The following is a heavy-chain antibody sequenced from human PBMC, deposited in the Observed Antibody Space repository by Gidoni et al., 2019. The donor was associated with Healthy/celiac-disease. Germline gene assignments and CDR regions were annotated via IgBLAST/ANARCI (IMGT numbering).Heavy chain of an antibody. J-gene: IGHJ4*02. V-gene: IGHV3-21*01. CDR1: GFTFSSYS. CDR3: ARDPPTSYGDYPPDY. D-gene: IGHD4-17*01. Sequence: EVQLVESGGGLVKPGGSLRLSCAASGFTFSSYSMNWVRQAPGKGLEWVSSISSSSSYIYYADSVKGRFTISRDNAKNSLYLQMNSLRAEDTAVYYCARDPPTSYGDYPPDYWGQGTLVTVSS. CDR2: ISSSSSYI.